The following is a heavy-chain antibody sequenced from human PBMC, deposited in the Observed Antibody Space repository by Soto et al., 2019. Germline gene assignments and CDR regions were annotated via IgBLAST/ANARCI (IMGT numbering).Heavy chain of an antibody. D-gene: IGHD2-15*01. Sequence: EVQLVESGGGLVQPGGSLRLSCAASGFTFSSYWMSWVRQAPGKGLEWVANIKQDGSEKYYVDSVKGRFTISRDNAKNSLSLQMNSLRAEDTAVYYCARQYCSGGSCYWDYWGQGTLVTVSS. CDR3: ARQYCSGGSCYWDY. V-gene: IGHV3-7*03. J-gene: IGHJ4*02. CDR2: IKQDGSEK. CDR1: GFTFSSYW.